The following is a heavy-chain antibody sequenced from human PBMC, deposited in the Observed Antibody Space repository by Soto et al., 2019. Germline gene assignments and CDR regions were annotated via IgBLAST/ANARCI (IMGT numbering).Heavy chain of an antibody. CDR2: IKQDGSEK. CDR1: GFTFSSYW. V-gene: IGHV3-7*01. D-gene: IGHD3-16*02. CDR3: ARDSPSFYIPSIGGVIVESQIDY. J-gene: IGHJ4*02. Sequence: GGSLRLSCAASGFTFSSYWMSWVRQAPGKGLEWVANIKQDGSEKYYVDSVKGRFTISRDNAKNSLYLQMNSLRAEDTAVYYCARDSPSFYIPSIGGVIVESQIDYWGQGTLVTVSS.